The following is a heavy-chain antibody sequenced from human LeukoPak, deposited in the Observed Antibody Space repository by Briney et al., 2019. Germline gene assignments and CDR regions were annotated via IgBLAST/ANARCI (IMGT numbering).Heavy chain of an antibody. J-gene: IGHJ5*02. CDR2: IYYSGST. V-gene: IGHV4-39*07. CDR1: GGSISSSSYY. D-gene: IGHD2-21*02. CDR3: ARFVVTAIPGWFDP. Sequence: SETLSLTCTVSGGSISSSSYYWGWIRQPPGKGLEWIGSIYYSGSTYYNPSLKSRVTISVDTSKNQFSLKLSSVTAADTAVYYCARFVVTAIPGWFDPWGQGTLVTVSS.